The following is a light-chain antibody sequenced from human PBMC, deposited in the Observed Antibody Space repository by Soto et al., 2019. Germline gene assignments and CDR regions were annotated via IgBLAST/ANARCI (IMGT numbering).Light chain of an antibody. V-gene: IGKV1-39*01. CDR1: QSIRIY. J-gene: IGKJ1*01. Sequence: DIQMTQSPSSLSASVGDRVTITCRRSQSIRIYLNWYPQTPGKAPEVXIYAASSLQSGVPSRFSGSGAGTECTLTISSLQPEDVATYYCQQNYINTRTFGPGTKVDIK. CDR2: AAS. CDR3: QQNYINTRT.